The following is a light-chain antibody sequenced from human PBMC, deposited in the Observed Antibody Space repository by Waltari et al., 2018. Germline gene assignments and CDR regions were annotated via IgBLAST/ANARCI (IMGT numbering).Light chain of an antibody. CDR2: DVN. V-gene: IGLV2-14*03. J-gene: IGLJ2*01. CDR1: SSDVGGHDY. CDR3: SSYSTSSSLIL. Sequence: QSALSQPASVSGSPGQSITIPCTGASSDVGGHDYVSWYQQHPGKAPKLIIRDVNNRPSVVSNRFSGSKSGNTASLTISGLQAEDEADYYCSSYSTSSSLILFGEGTKVTVL.